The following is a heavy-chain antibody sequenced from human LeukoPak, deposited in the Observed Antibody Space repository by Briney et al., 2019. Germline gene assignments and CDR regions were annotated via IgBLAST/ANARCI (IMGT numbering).Heavy chain of an antibody. CDR3: ARRSIAAAGPREDYYYYYMDV. V-gene: IGHV1-8*01. CDR1: GYTFTSHD. Sequence: ASVKVSCKASGYTFTSHDINWVRQATGQRLEWMGWMNPNSGNTGYAQKFQGRVTMTRDTSISTAYMELSSLRSEDTAVYYCARRSIAAAGPREDYYYYYMDVWGKGTTVTVSS. CDR2: MNPNSGNT. J-gene: IGHJ6*03. D-gene: IGHD6-13*01.